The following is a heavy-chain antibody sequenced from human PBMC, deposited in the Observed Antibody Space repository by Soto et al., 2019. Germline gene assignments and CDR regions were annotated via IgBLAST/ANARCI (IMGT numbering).Heavy chain of an antibody. Sequence: SETLSLTCTVSGGSISSSSYYWGWIRHPPGKGLEWIGSIYYSGRTYYNPSLKSRVTISVDTSKNQFSLKLSSVPAADTAVYYCARGLSYDSSGYYYDTLDYWGQGPLVTVSS. D-gene: IGHD3-22*01. CDR3: ARGLSYDSSGYYYDTLDY. CDR2: IYYSGRT. CDR1: GGSISSSSYY. V-gene: IGHV4-39*01. J-gene: IGHJ4*02.